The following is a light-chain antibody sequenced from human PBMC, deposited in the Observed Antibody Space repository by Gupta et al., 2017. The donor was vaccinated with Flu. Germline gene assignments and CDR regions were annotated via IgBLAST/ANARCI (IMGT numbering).Light chain of an antibody. CDR2: LGS. CDR3: MQALQTQWT. J-gene: IGKJ1*01. CDR1: QSPLHRNGYNY. Sequence: DIVMTQSPLSLPVTPGEPASISCRSSQSPLHRNGYNYLDWYLQKPGQSPQLLIYLGSNRASGVPDRFSGSGSGTDFTLKISRVEAEDVGVYYCMQALQTQWTFGQGTKVEIK. V-gene: IGKV2-28*01.